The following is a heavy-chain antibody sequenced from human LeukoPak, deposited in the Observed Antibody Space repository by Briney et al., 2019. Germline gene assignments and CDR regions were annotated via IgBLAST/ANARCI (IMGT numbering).Heavy chain of an antibody. D-gene: IGHD4-23*01. J-gene: IGHJ4*02. V-gene: IGHV3-48*04. CDR2: ISSSSSTI. Sequence: GGSLRLSCAASGFTFSSYSMNWVRQAPGKGLEWVSYISSSSSTIYYADSVKGRFTISRDNAKNSLYLQMNSLRAEDTAVYYCARGSPVKGGNPFDYWGQGTLVTVSS. CDR3: ARGSPVKGGNPFDY. CDR1: GFTFSSYS.